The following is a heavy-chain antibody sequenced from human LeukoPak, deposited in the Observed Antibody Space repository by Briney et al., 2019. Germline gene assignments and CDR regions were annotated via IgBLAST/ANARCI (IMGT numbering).Heavy chain of an antibody. Sequence: PERSLRLSCTASGFTFGDYAISWVRQAPGEGLGWVSSITSSISYIYYPDSVMGRFTISRDNANNSLYLQMNSMRAEDTAVYYCARHVVAVGFDYWGQGTLVTVSS. CDR1: GFTFGDYA. CDR3: ARHVVAVGFDY. V-gene: IGHV3-21*01. D-gene: IGHD3-22*01. J-gene: IGHJ4*02. CDR2: ITSSISYI.